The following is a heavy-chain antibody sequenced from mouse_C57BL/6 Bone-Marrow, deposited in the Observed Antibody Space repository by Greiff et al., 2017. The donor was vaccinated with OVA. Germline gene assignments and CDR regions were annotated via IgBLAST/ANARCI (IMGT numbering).Heavy chain of an antibody. J-gene: IGHJ2*01. CDR3: ARGGDSSGYPYYFDY. D-gene: IGHD3-2*02. Sequence: QVQLQQPGAELVRPGSSVKLSCTASGYTFTSYWMHWVKQRPIQGLEWIGNIDPSDSENHYNQKFKDKASLTVDKSSSTTYKRLSSLTSEDSAVYYCARGGDSSGYPYYFDYWGQGTTLTVSS. CDR2: IDPSDSEN. CDR1: GYTFTSYW. V-gene: IGHV1-52*01.